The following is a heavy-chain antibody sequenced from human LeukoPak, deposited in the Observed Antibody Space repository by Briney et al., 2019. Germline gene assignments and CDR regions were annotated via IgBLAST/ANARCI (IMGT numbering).Heavy chain of an antibody. CDR1: GFTFSSYE. J-gene: IGHJ4*02. V-gene: IGHV3-21*01. CDR3: ARDFGRYYFDY. D-gene: IGHD3-10*01. CDR2: ISSRSGYI. Sequence: PGGSLRLSCAASGFTFSSYEMNWVRQAPGKGLGWVSSISSRSGYIYYADSVKGRFTISRDNAKNSLYLQMNSLRAEDTAVYYCARDFGRYYFDYWGQGTLVTVSS.